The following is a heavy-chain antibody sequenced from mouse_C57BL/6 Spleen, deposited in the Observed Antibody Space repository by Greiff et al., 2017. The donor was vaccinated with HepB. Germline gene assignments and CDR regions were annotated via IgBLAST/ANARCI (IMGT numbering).Heavy chain of an antibody. V-gene: IGHV2-2*01. J-gene: IGHJ1*03. CDR2: IWSGGST. D-gene: IGHD1-1*01. Sequence: QVQLQQSGPGLVQPSQSLSITCTVSGFSLTSYGVHWVRQSPGKGLEWLGVIWSGGSTDYNAAFISRLSISKDNSKSQVFFKMNSLQADDTAIYYCARNTREFYGSSYWYFDVWGTGTTVTVSS. CDR3: ARNTREFYGSSYWYFDV. CDR1: GFSLTSYG.